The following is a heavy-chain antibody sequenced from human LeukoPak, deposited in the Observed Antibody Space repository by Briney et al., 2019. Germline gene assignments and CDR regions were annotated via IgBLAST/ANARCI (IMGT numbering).Heavy chain of an antibody. CDR2: IYYSGST. D-gene: IGHD3-22*01. CDR3: ASKWVTYYYNSSAYHYPTDVFDI. CDR1: GGSISSYY. V-gene: IGHV4-59*01. J-gene: IGHJ3*02. Sequence: SETLSLTCTVSGGSISSYYWSWIRQPPGKGLEWIGYIYYSGSTNYNPSLKSRVTISVDTSKNQFSLKLSSVTAADTAVYYCASKWVTYYYNSSAYHYPTDVFDIWGQGTMVTVSS.